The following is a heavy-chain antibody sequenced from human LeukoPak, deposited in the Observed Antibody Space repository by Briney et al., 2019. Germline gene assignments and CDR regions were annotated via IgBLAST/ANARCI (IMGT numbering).Heavy chain of an antibody. J-gene: IGHJ4*02. CDR1: GCSMSSSTYY. CDR2: MYYIGST. Sequence: PSETLSLTCTVSGCSMSSSTYYWGWIRQPPGKGLEWIASMYYIGSTYYNPSLKSRVTISQDTSKNQFSLKLDSVTAADTALYYCVKEGFWGRGTLVTVSS. V-gene: IGHV4-39*07. CDR3: VKEGF.